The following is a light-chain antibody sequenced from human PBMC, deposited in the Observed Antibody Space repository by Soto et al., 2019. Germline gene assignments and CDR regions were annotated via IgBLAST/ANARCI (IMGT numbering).Light chain of an antibody. CDR3: QQYNVYSRT. CDR2: AAS. J-gene: IGKJ1*01. Sequence: IQLTQSPSSLSASLGDSVTVTCRASQGISSSLAWYQQNPGKAPRLLIYAASTLQSGVPSRFSGSGSGTEFTLTISSLHPDDFATYYCQQYNVYSRTFGQGTKV. CDR1: QGISSS. V-gene: IGKV1-9*01.